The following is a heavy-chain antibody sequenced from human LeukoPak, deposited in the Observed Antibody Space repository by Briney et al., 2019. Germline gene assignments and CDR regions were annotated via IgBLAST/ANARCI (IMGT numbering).Heavy chain of an antibody. Sequence: ASVKVSCKASGYTFTSYAMHWVRQAPGQRLEWMGWINAGNGNTKYSQKFLGRVTITRDTSASTAYMELSSLRSEDTAVYYCARAVTYYDYVWGSYRFNWFDPWGQGTLVTVSS. J-gene: IGHJ5*02. CDR1: GYTFTSYA. D-gene: IGHD3-16*02. CDR2: INAGNGNT. CDR3: ARAVTYYDYVWGSYRFNWFDP. V-gene: IGHV1-3*01.